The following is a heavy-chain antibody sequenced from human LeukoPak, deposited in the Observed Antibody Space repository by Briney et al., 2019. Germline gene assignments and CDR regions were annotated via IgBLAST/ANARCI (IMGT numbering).Heavy chain of an antibody. CDR3: ARDPGSGYEEHFDY. D-gene: IGHD5-12*01. CDR2: ISSSGSTM. Sequence: GGSLRLSCAASGFILSDYYMSWIRQAPGKGLEWVSYISSSGSTMYYTDSVKGRFTISRDNAKDSLYLQMNSLRAEDTAVYYCARDPGSGYEEHFDYWGQGTLVTVSS. CDR1: GFILSDYY. V-gene: IGHV3-11*01. J-gene: IGHJ4*02.